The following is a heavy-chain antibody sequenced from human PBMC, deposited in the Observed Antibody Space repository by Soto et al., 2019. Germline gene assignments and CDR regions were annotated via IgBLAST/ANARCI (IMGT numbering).Heavy chain of an antibody. J-gene: IGHJ6*02. V-gene: IGHV1-2*02. Sequence: ASVKVSCKASGYTFTGYYIHWVRQAPGQGLEWMGWINPISGGTNYAQNFQGRVTMTRDTSISTAYMELSRLRSDDTAVYYCASSGNSTYYYYGMDVWGQGTTVTVSS. CDR1: GYTFTGYY. CDR3: ASSGNSTYYYYGMDV. CDR2: INPISGGT. D-gene: IGHD2-21*02.